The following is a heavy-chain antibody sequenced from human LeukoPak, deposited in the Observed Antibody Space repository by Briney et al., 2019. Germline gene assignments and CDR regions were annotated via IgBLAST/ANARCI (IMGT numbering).Heavy chain of an antibody. J-gene: IGHJ4*02. Sequence: ASVTVSFKASGYTFTSYYIHWVRQAPGQGLEWMGIINPSGGTTKYAQKFQGRLTMTRDTSTSTVYMELSSLISEDTAVYYCARDRQRFDYWGQGTLVTVSS. D-gene: IGHD5-18*01. V-gene: IGHV1-46*01. CDR2: INPSGGTT. CDR3: ARDRQRFDY. CDR1: GYTFTSYY.